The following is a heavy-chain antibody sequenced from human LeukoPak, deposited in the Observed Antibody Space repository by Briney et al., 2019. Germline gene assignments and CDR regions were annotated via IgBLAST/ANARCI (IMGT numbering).Heavy chain of an antibody. CDR3: ARTHYLRFLEDYFYYYLDV. CDR1: GFTFSSYA. Sequence: GGSLRLSCAASGFTFSSYAMSWVRQAPGKGLEWVSAISNSGGSTYYADSVKGRFTISRDNSKNTLSLQMNSLRAEDTAVYYCARTHYLRFLEDYFYYYLDVWGKGTTVTVSS. V-gene: IGHV3-23*01. J-gene: IGHJ6*03. CDR2: ISNSGGST. D-gene: IGHD3-3*01.